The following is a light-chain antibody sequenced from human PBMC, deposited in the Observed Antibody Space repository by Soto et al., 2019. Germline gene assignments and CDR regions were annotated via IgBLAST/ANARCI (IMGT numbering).Light chain of an antibody. CDR3: QQLDSYPRT. CDR2: AAS. CDR1: QSISSY. V-gene: IGKV1-9*01. J-gene: IGKJ1*01. Sequence: DIQMTQPTSAMSASVGDRVTITCRASQSISSYLNWYQQKPGKAPKVLIYAASTLLSGVPSRFSGSGSGTEFSLTISSLQPEDFATYYCQQLDSYPRTFGQGANVDIK.